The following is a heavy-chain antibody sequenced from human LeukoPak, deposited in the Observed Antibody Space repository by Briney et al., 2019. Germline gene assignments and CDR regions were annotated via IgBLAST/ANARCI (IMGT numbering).Heavy chain of an antibody. Sequence: SETLSLTCTVSGGSISTSSYYWGWIRQPPGKGLECIGNIYYSGSTYYNPSLKSRVTISVDTSKNQFSLKLSSVTAADTAVYYCARRSSLWELRRYYYYYMDVWGKGTTVTVSS. D-gene: IGHD1-26*01. CDR2: IYYSGST. V-gene: IGHV4-39*07. J-gene: IGHJ6*03. CDR3: ARRSSLWELRRYYYYYMDV. CDR1: GGSISTSSYY.